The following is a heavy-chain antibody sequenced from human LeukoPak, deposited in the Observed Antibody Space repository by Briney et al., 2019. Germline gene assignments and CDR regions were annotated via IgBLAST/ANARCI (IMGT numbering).Heavy chain of an antibody. J-gene: IGHJ4*02. D-gene: IGHD6-19*01. CDR2: IRFDGSNI. Sequence: GGSLRLSCAASGFSFSTYGMHWVRQAPGKGLEWVTYIRFDGSNIYYAESVKGRFTISRDNSKNTLYLQVNSLRAEDTAVYYCAKEGIGSSGWSHFWGQGTLVTVSS. V-gene: IGHV3-30*02. CDR3: AKEGIGSSGWSHF. CDR1: GFSFSTYG.